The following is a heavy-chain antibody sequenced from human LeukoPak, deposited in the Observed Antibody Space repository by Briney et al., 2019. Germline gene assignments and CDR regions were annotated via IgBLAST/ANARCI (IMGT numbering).Heavy chain of an antibody. D-gene: IGHD4-11*01. Sequence: SVKFSCKASGGTFSSYAISWVRQAPGQGLEWMGGIIPIFGTANYAQKFQGRVTITADESTSTAYMELSSLKSEDKAVYYCARAVHSTVTHYIDYWGQGTLVTVSS. CDR1: GGTFSSYA. CDR2: IIPIFGTA. V-gene: IGHV1-69*13. J-gene: IGHJ4*02. CDR3: ARAVHSTVTHYIDY.